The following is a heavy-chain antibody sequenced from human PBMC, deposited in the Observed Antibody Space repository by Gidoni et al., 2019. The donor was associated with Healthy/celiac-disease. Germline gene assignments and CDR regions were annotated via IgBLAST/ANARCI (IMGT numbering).Heavy chain of an antibody. D-gene: IGHD6-13*01. CDR1: GFTFSSYG. J-gene: IGHJ4*02. Sequence: QAQLVESGGGVVQPGRSLRLSCAASGFTFSSYGMHWVRQAPGKGLEWVAVISYDGSNKNYADSVKGRFTISRDNSKNTLYLQMNSLRAEDTAVYYCAKTAAAGLTAYYFDYWGQGTLVTVSS. CDR2: ISYDGSNK. V-gene: IGHV3-30*18. CDR3: AKTAAAGLTAYYFDY.